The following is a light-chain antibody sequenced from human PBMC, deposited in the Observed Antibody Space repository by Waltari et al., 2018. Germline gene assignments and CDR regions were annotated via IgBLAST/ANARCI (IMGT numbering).Light chain of an antibody. J-gene: IGLJ1*01. CDR3: SAHTSSSLYV. Sequence: QSALTQPASVSGSPGQSITISCTGTSTDVGAYDYVSWYHQHPGKAPKLLIYDVSNRPSGASNRFSGSKSGNTASLTISGLQAEDEAEYYCSAHTSSSLYVFGTGTRVTVL. CDR2: DVS. V-gene: IGLV2-14*01. CDR1: STDVGAYDY.